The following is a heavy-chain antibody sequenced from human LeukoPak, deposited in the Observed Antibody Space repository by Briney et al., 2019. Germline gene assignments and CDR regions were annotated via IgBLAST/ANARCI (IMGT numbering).Heavy chain of an antibody. CDR1: GDSISSYY. D-gene: IGHD1-26*01. CDR2: IYYTGST. CDR3: ARQEAVGATQYFQH. J-gene: IGHJ1*01. V-gene: IGHV4-59*08. Sequence: PSETLSLTCTVSGDSISSYYWSWIRQPPAKGLERIGYIYYTGSTNYNPSLKSRVTISVDTSKNQFSLKLSSVTAADTAVYYCARQEAVGATQYFQHWGQGTLVTVSS.